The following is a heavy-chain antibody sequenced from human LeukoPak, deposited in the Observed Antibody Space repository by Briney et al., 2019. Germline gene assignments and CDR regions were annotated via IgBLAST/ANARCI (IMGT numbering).Heavy chain of an antibody. V-gene: IGHV4-30-4*08. J-gene: IGHJ4*02. CDR3: ARDPPGYSSSWD. CDR2: IYYSGST. D-gene: IGHD6-13*01. Sequence: SETLSLTCTVSGGSISSGDYYWSWIRQPPGKGLEWIGYIYYSGSTYYNPSLKSRVTIPVDTSKNQFSLKLSSVTAADTAVYYCARDPPGYSSSWDWGQGTLATVSS. CDR1: GGSISSGDYY.